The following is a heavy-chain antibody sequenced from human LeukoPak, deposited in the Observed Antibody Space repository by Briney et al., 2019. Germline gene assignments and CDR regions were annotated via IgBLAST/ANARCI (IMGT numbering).Heavy chain of an antibody. CDR3: ARDCTSCYQNWFDP. CDR1: GGSISSYY. CDR2: IYTSGST. V-gene: IGHV4-4*07. J-gene: IGHJ5*02. Sequence: SETLSLTCTVSGGSISSYYWSWIRQPAGKGLEWIGRIYTSGSTNYNPSLKSRVTMSVDTSKNQFSLKLSSVTAADTAVYYCARDCTSCYQNWFDPWGQGTLVTVSS. D-gene: IGHD2-2*01.